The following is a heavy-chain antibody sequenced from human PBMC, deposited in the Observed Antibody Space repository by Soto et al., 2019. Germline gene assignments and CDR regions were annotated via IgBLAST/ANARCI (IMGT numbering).Heavy chain of an antibody. V-gene: IGHV4-39*01. CDR3: ARYGVANAVGYFNHHGMDV. CDR1: GGSISSDSYY. CDR2: ISYFGST. D-gene: IGHD2-15*01. Sequence: SETLSLTCTVSGGSISSDSYYWGWIRQSPEKGFEWIASISYFGSTYYSPTLKSRLLISVDTSKSQFSLKLSSVTAADTAVYYCARYGVANAVGYFNHHGMDVWGQGTTVTVSS. J-gene: IGHJ6*02.